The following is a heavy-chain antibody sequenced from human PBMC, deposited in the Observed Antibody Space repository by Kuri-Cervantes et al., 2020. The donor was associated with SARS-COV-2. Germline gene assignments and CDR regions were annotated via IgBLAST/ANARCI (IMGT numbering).Heavy chain of an antibody. Sequence: GSLRLSCTVSGGPISNDYWSWIRQSPGKGLEWIGHIYYSGSSSYNPSLRSRLTISVDTSKRQIFLRLSSVTAADTAIYFCARVLLQWFGDGRSQSNDAFDLWGQGTMVTVSS. CDR3: ARVLLQWFGDGRSQSNDAFDL. V-gene: IGHV4-59*01. CDR2: IYYSGSS. D-gene: IGHD3-10*01. CDR1: GGPISNDY. J-gene: IGHJ3*01.